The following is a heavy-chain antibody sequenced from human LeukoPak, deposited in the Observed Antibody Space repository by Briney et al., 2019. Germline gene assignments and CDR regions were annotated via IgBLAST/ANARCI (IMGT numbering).Heavy chain of an antibody. D-gene: IGHD6-19*01. Sequence: ASVKVSCKASGYTFTGYYMHWVRQAPGQGLEGMGWISAYNGNTNYAQKLQGRVTMTTDTSTSTAYMELRSLRSDDTAVYYCARELAVAGNDYWGQGTLVTVSS. CDR1: GYTFTGYY. J-gene: IGHJ4*02. CDR2: ISAYNGNT. V-gene: IGHV1-18*04. CDR3: ARELAVAGNDY.